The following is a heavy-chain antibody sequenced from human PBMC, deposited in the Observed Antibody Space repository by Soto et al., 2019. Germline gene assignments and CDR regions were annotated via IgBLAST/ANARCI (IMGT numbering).Heavy chain of an antibody. J-gene: IGHJ4*02. Sequence: SETLSLTCSVSGVTISSDAYYWSWIRQRPGKGLEWIGNIYHRGSTYYSPSLKSRVDISLDTSKNQFFLRLSSVTAADTAVYYCARYRFSGSRWSKYGYWGQGTLVTVSS. CDR2: IYHRGST. D-gene: IGHD6-13*01. CDR1: GVTISSDAYY. V-gene: IGHV4-31*03. CDR3: ARYRFSGSRWSKYGY.